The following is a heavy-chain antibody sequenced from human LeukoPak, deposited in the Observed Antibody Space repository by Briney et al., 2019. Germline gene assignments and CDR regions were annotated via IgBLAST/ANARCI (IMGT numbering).Heavy chain of an antibody. CDR3: ARSAPVGAKYNWFDP. J-gene: IGHJ5*02. CDR2: INPSGGST. D-gene: IGHD1-26*01. V-gene: IGHV1-46*01. CDR1: GGTFSSYA. Sequence: ASVKVSCKASGGTFSSYAISWVRQAPGQGLEWMGIINPSGGSTSYAQKFQGRVTMTRDMSTSTVYMELSSLRSEDTAVYYCARSAPVGAKYNWFDPWGQGTLVTVSS.